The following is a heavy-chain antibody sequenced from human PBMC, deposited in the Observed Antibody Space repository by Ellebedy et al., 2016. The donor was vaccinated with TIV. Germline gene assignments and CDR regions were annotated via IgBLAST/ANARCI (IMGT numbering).Heavy chain of an antibody. D-gene: IGHD3-10*01. CDR2: IYPGDSDA. V-gene: IGHV5-51*01. CDR3: AREELFWFDP. CDR1: GYTFSVYW. Sequence: KVSCKGSGYTFSVYWIAWVRQMPGKGLEWMGIIYPGDSDARYSPSFQGHVTISADKSISTAYLQWSSLKASDTAMYYCAREELFWFDPWGQGTLVTVSS. J-gene: IGHJ5*02.